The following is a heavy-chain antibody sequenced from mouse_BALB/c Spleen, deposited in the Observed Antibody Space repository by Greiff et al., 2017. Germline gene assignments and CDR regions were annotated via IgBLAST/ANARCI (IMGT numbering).Heavy chain of an antibody. CDR1: GFTFSSYA. CDR2: ISSGGST. CDR3: ARDGDDGGFAY. Sequence: EVMLVESGGGLVKPGGSLKLSCAASGFTFSSYAMSWVRQTPEKRLEWVASISSGGSTYYPDSVKGRFTISSDNDRNILYLQMRSLRSEDTAMYYCARDGDDGGFAYWGQGTLVTVSA. V-gene: IGHV5-6-5*01. J-gene: IGHJ3*01. D-gene: IGHD2-2*01.